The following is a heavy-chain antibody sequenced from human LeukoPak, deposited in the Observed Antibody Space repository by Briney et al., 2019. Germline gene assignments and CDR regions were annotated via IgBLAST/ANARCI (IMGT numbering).Heavy chain of an antibody. J-gene: IGHJ4*02. CDR1: GYTFPNYG. CDR3: ARDPQQLVGATGGGFGY. D-gene: IGHD1-26*01. Sequence: ASVKVSCKASGYTFPNYGISWVRQAPGQGLEWMGWISVYDGNTNYAQKLQGRLTMTTDTSTSTAYMELRSLRSDDTAVYCCARDPQQLVGATGGGFGYWGQGTLVTVSS. CDR2: ISVYDGNT. V-gene: IGHV1-18*01.